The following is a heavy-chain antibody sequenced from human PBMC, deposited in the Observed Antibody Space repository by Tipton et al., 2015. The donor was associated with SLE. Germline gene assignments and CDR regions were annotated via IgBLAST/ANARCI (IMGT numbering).Heavy chain of an antibody. Sequence: SLRLSCAASGFTFSDYSMNWVRQAPGKGLEWVSSISSSSTYIYYADSVKGRFTISRDNSKNTLYLQMNSLRAEDTAAYYCAKDENYYDSSGYYVVDYWGQGTLVTVSS. J-gene: IGHJ4*02. D-gene: IGHD3-22*01. CDR1: GFTFSDYS. CDR3: AKDENYYDSSGYYVVDY. CDR2: ISSSSTYI. V-gene: IGHV3-21*01.